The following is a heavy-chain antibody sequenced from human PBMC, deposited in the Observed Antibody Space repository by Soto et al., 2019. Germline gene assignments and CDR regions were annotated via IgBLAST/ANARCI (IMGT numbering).Heavy chain of an antibody. CDR1: GDPFNFYT. D-gene: IGHD3-10*01. J-gene: IGHJ4*02. Sequence: QVQLVQSGAEVRKPGSAVRVSCKASGDPFNFYTINWVRHAPGLGLEWMGRVNPILTMSNYARKFEGRVTITADKSTTTAYMELRSLRSDDTAIYYCATSYGSGYRAFDYWGQGALVTVSS. CDR2: VNPILTMS. CDR3: ATSYGSGYRAFDY. V-gene: IGHV1-69*02.